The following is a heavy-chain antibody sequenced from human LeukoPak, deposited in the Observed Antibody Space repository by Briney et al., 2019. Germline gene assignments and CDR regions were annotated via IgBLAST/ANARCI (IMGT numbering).Heavy chain of an antibody. V-gene: IGHV4-39*07. CDR1: GDSISSSSYY. J-gene: IGHJ4*02. CDR2: INHSGST. CDR3: ASNSFDYYGSGSYSVDY. D-gene: IGHD3-10*01. Sequence: SETLSLTCTVSGDSISSSSYYWRWIRQPPGKGLEWIGEINHSGSTNYNPSLKSRVTISVDTSKNQFSLKLSSVTAADTAVYYCASNSFDYYGSGSYSVDYWGQGTLVTVSS.